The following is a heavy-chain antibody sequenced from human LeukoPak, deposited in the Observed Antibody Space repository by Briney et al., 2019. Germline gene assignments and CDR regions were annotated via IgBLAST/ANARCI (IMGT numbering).Heavy chain of an antibody. Sequence: SETLSLTCTVSGGSISSSSYYWGWIRQPPGKGLEWIGSVYYSGSTYYNPSLKSRVTISVDTSKSQFSLKLSSVTAADTAVYYCARWGRGLWFGELLRGYYYYYYMDVWGKGTTVTISS. J-gene: IGHJ6*03. CDR2: VYYSGST. CDR3: ARWGRGLWFGELLRGYYYYYYMDV. CDR1: GGSISSSSYY. D-gene: IGHD3-10*01. V-gene: IGHV4-39*07.